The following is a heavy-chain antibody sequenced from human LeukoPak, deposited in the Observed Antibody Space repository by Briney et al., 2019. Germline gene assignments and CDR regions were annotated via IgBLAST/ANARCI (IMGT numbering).Heavy chain of an antibody. CDR3: ASFLGTRVAGVFDY. D-gene: IGHD6-19*01. CDR2: IIPILGIA. J-gene: IGHJ4*02. V-gene: IGHV1-69*04. Sequence: GASVKVSCKASGGTFSSYAISWVRQAPGQGLEWMGRIIPILGIANYAQKFQGRVTITADKSTSTAYMELSSLRSEDTAVYYCASFLGTRVAGVFDYWGQGTLVTVSS. CDR1: GGTFSSYA.